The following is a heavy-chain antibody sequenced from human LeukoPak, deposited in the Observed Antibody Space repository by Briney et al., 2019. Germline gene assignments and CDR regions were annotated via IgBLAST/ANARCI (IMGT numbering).Heavy chain of an antibody. D-gene: IGHD3-22*01. CDR3: TTLIGGAFDI. CDR2: IKSKTDGGTT. J-gene: IGHJ3*02. V-gene: IGHV3-15*01. Sequence: GGSLRLSCAASRFTFSSSGMHWVRQAPGKGLEWVGRIKSKTDGGTTDYAAPVKGRFTISRDDSKNTLYLQMNSLKTEDTAVYYCTTLIGGAFDIWGQGTMVTVSS. CDR1: RFTFSSSG.